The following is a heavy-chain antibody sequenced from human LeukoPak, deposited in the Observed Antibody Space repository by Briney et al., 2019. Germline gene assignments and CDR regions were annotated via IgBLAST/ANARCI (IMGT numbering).Heavy chain of an antibody. V-gene: IGHV5-51*03. J-gene: IGHJ5*02. CDR2: IYPGDSDT. Sequence: PGESLKISCKGSGYSFTSYWIGWVRQMPGKGLEWMGIIYPGDSDTRYSPSLQGQVTISADKSISTAYLQWSSLKASDTAMYYCARSAVSNPNWFDPWGQGTLVTVSS. D-gene: IGHD2-8*01. CDR3: ARSAVSNPNWFDP. CDR1: GYSFTSYW.